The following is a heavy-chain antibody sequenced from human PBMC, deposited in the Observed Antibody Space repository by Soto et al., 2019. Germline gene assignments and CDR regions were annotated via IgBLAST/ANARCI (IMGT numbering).Heavy chain of an antibody. CDR1: GFIFSEYS. CDR2: ISGSSSHM. J-gene: IGHJ4*02. CDR3: AKYTHYSDRSAYHPPYYYDF. D-gene: IGHD3-22*01. V-gene: IGHV3-21*01. Sequence: GGSLRLSCKASGFIFSEYSMSWVRQAPGKGLEWVSSISGSSSHMYYADSLKGQFTISRDNAKNSLYLQMSGLRAEDAAVYFCAKYTHYSDRSAYHPPYYYDFWGQGILVTVSS.